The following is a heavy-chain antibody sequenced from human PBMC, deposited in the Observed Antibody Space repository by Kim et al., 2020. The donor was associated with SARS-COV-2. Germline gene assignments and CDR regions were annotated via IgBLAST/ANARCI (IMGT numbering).Heavy chain of an antibody. CDR3: ARDMRNDYPTYWFDP. V-gene: IGHV4-61*02. D-gene: IGHD4-17*01. J-gene: IGHJ5*02. CDR2: IYTSGST. CDR1: GGSISSGSYY. Sequence: SETLSLTCTVSGGSISSGSYYWSWIRQPAGKGLEWIGRIYTSGSTNYNPSLKSRVTISVDTSKNQFSLKLSSVTAADTAVYYCARDMRNDYPTYWFDPWGQGTLVTVSS.